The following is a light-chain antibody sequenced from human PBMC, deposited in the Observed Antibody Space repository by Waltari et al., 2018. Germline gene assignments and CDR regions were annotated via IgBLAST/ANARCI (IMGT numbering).Light chain of an antibody. CDR2: RDK. CDR3: QAWDSSAVV. J-gene: IGLJ2*01. CDR1: KLGNKF. V-gene: IGLV3-1*01. Sequence: SYELTQPPSLSVSPGQTASITCSGDKLGNKFASWYRQKPGQSPVVVIYRDKKRPSGIPERISGSNSGNMATLTISETQAMDEADYYCQAWDSSAVVFGGGTKLTVL.